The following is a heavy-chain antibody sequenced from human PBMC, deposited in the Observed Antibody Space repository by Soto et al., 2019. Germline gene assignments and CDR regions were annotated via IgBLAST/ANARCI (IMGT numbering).Heavy chain of an antibody. D-gene: IGHD3-22*01. CDR2: ISAYNGNT. J-gene: IGHJ3*02. V-gene: IGHV1-18*04. CDR1: GYTFTSYG. Sequence: GPSVKVSCKASGYTFTSYGISWVQQAPGQGLEWMGWISAYNGNTNYAQKLQGRVTMTTDTSTSTAYMELRSLRSDDTAVYYCARDLSYYDSSGRGAFDIWGQGTMVTVSS. CDR3: ARDLSYYDSSGRGAFDI.